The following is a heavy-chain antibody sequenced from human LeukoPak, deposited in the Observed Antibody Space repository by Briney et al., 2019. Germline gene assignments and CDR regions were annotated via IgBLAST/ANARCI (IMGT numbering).Heavy chain of an antibody. CDR3: ARDRKYYFDY. CDR2: INPDDGST. CDR1: GFTFRKYW. Sequence: PGGSLRLSCTASGFTFRKYWLHWVRQAPGKGLVWVSRINPDDGSTSYADSVKGRFTVSRNNADNTLHLQMNSLRGEDTAVYYCARDRKYYFDYWGQGTLVTVSS. V-gene: IGHV3-74*01. J-gene: IGHJ4*02.